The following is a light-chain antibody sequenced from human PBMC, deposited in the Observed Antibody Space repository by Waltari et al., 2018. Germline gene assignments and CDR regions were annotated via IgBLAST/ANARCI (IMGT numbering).Light chain of an antibody. J-gene: IGKJ1*01. Sequence: DIVMTQSPDSLAVSLGERATINCKSSQTVLYNSNNKNYLAWYQQKPGQPPKLLIYWASTRESGVPDRFSGSGSGTDFTLTISSLQAEDVAVYYCQQYYITPPTFGQWTKVEIK. CDR3: QQYYITPPT. CDR2: WAS. V-gene: IGKV4-1*01. CDR1: QTVLYNSNNKNY.